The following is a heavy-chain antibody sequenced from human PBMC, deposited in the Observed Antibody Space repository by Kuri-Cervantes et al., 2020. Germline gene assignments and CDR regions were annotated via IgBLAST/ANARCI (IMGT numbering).Heavy chain of an antibody. CDR1: GFTFSSYG. V-gene: IGHV3-NL1*01. CDR3: AGSYGDYLDPSSWGAFDI. Sequence: GESLKISCAASGFTFSSYGMHWVRQAPGKGLEWVSVIYSGGSTYYADSVKGRFTISRDNSKNTLYLQMNSLRAEDTAVYYCAGSYGDYLDPSSWGAFDIWGQGTMVTVSS. J-gene: IGHJ3*02. CDR2: IYSGGST. D-gene: IGHD4-17*01.